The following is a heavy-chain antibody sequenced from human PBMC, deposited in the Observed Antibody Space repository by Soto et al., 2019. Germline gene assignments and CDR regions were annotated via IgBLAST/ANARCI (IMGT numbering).Heavy chain of an antibody. Sequence: ASVKVSCKASGYTFTGYYMHWVRQAPGQGLEWMGWINPNSGGTNYAQKFQGWVTMTRGTSISTAYMELSRLRSDDTAVYYCARGAQLGYYMDVWGKGTTVTVSS. V-gene: IGHV1-2*04. D-gene: IGHD7-27*01. CDR1: GYTFTGYY. J-gene: IGHJ6*03. CDR3: ARGAQLGYYMDV. CDR2: INPNSGGT.